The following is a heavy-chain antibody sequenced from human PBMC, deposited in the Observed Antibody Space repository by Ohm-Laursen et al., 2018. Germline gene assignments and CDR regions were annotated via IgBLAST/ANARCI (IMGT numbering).Heavy chain of an antibody. CDR3: ARGRLSGTRRALDI. Sequence: ASVKISCKPSGYTFINYDIHWVRQASGQGLEWMGWMNPKSGDTGYAHKFQGRVTMARNASISTANMEMSSLRSEDTAVYYCARGRLSGTRRALDIWGQGTMVTVSS. J-gene: IGHJ3*02. V-gene: IGHV1-8*01. D-gene: IGHD1-7*01. CDR2: MNPKSGDT. CDR1: GYTFINYD.